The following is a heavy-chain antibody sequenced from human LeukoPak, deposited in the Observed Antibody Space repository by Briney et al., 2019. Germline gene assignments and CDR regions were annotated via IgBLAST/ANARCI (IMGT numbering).Heavy chain of an antibody. CDR2: INPNSGGT. D-gene: IGHD6-19*01. Sequence: GASVKVSCKASGYTFTGYYMHWVRQAPGQGLEWMGWINPNSGGTNYAQKFQGRVTMTRDTSISTAYMELSRLRSDDTAVYYCARGAVAGPTGDAFDIWGQGTMVTVSS. J-gene: IGHJ3*02. CDR3: ARGAVAGPTGDAFDI. CDR1: GYTFTGYY. V-gene: IGHV1-2*02.